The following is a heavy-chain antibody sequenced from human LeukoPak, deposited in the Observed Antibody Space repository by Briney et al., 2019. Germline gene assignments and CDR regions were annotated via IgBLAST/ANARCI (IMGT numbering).Heavy chain of an antibody. CDR3: ARAGITMVRGVIIPGAFDI. CDR2: IIPIFGTA. D-gene: IGHD3-10*01. J-gene: IGHJ3*02. Sequence: SVKVSCKASGGTFSSYAISWVRQAPGQGLEWMGGIIPIFGTANYAQKFQGRVTITTDESTSIAYMELSSLRSEDTAVYYCARAGITMVRGVIIPGAFDIWGQGTMVTVSS. V-gene: IGHV1-69*05. CDR1: GGTFSSYA.